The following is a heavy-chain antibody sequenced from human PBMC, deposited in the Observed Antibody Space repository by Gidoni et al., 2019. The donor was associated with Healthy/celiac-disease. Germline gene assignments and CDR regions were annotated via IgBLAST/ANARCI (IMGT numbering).Heavy chain of an antibody. D-gene: IGHD1-1*01. CDR3: TSHSAYNCNERLPVFDC. J-gene: IGHJ4*02. Sequence: EVPMVESGGGLVKPGGSLRHSGAASGFTLANAWRNCVRQAPGEGLEWVGRINSTAEGGTGDYAAVVRGRFTIARDDSKNTLSLQMDSLRTEATAVYYWTSHSAYNCNERLPVFDCWGQGTLVTVSS. CDR1: GFTLANAW. V-gene: IGHV3-15*07. CDR2: INSTAEGGTG.